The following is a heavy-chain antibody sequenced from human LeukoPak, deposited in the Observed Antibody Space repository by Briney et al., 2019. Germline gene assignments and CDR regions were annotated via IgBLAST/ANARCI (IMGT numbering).Heavy chain of an antibody. CDR1: GFTFSSYG. V-gene: IGHV3-30*02. CDR2: IQYDGSNK. CDR3: ARSLTMVRAYDY. J-gene: IGHJ4*02. Sequence: GSLRLSCAASGFTFSSYGVHWVRQAPGKGLEWVTFIQYDGSNKYYADSVKGRFTISRDNSKNTVYLQMNSLRTEDTAVYYCARSLTMVRAYDYWGQGTLVTVSS. D-gene: IGHD3-10*01.